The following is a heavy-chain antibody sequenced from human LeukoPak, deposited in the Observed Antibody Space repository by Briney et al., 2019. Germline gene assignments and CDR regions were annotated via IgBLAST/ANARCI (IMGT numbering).Heavy chain of an antibody. CDR1: GGSFSGYY. CDR2: INHSGST. Sequence: SVTLSLTCAVYGGSFSGYYWNWIRQPPGKGLEWIGEINHSGSTNYNPSLKSRVTISVDTSKNQLSLKLSSVTAADTAVYYCARGPYSSSWYWFDPWGQGTLVTVSS. J-gene: IGHJ5*02. CDR3: ARGPYSSSWYWFDP. V-gene: IGHV4-34*01. D-gene: IGHD6-13*01.